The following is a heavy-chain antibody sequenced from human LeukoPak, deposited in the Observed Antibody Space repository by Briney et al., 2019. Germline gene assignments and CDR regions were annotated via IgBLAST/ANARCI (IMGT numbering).Heavy chain of an antibody. CDR3: ARDGCIAAAPNWFDP. V-gene: IGHV1-46*01. CDR2: INPSGGST. J-gene: IGHJ5*02. CDR1: GYTFTSYY. Sequence: ASVKDSCKASGYTFTSYYMHWVRQAPGQGLEWMGIINPSGGSTSYAQKFQGRVTMTRDTSTSTVYMELSSLRSEDTAVYYCARDGCIAAAPNWFDPWGQGTLVTVSS. D-gene: IGHD6-13*01.